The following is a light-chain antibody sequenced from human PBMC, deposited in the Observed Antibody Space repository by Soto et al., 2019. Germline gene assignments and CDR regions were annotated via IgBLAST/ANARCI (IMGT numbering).Light chain of an antibody. CDR3: ISYTDRQSYL. V-gene: IGLV2-11*01. CDR2: AVS. CDR1: SSDVGGYNY. Sequence: QSALPQPRSGSGSPGHSVTISCTGTSSDVGGYNYVSWYQQHPGKAPKLMIYAVSDRPPGVSDRFSGSKSGITSSLTISVLQTEDEADYYCISYTDRQSYLFGTGTNVTVL. J-gene: IGLJ1*01.